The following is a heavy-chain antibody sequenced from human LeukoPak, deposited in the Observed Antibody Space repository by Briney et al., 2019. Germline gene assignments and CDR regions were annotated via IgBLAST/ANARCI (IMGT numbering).Heavy chain of an antibody. D-gene: IGHD2-2*01. Sequence: PGGSLRLSCAASGFTFSSYAMHWVRQAPGKGLEWVAVISYDGSNKYYADSVKGRFTISRDNSKNSLYLQMNSLRVEDTAVYYCARERATSWDHWGQGTLVSVSS. J-gene: IGHJ4*02. CDR1: GFTFSSYA. CDR2: ISYDGSNK. V-gene: IGHV3-30-3*01. CDR3: ARERATSWDH.